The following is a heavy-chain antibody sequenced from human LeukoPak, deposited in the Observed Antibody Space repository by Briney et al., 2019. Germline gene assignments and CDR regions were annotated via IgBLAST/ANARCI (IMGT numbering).Heavy chain of an antibody. V-gene: IGHV3-74*01. CDR2: INSDGSST. CDR1: GFTFSNYW. Sequence: AGGSLRLSCAASGFTFSNYWMHWVRQAPGKGLVWVSRINSDGSSTTYADSVKGRFTIPRDNAKNTLYLQVNSLRAEDTAVYYCARDRGYTQDYWGQGTLVTVSS. CDR3: ARDRGYTQDY. J-gene: IGHJ4*02. D-gene: IGHD5-12*01.